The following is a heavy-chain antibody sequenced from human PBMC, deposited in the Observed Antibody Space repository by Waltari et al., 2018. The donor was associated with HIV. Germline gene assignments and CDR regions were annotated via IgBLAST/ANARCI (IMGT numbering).Heavy chain of an antibody. V-gene: IGHV3-7*01. CDR3: ARDFPLEGDNGDYFDT. CDR1: GFSFSNYW. D-gene: IGHD1-26*01. CDR2: IKQDGSEK. Sequence: EVHLVASGGGLVQPGGSLRLSCAASGFSFSNYWMSWVRQAPGKGLEWVANIKQDGSEKYYVGSVKGRFTISRDNAKNSLYLQMNSLSADDTAVYYCARDFPLEGDNGDYFDTWGQGTLVTVSS. J-gene: IGHJ4*02.